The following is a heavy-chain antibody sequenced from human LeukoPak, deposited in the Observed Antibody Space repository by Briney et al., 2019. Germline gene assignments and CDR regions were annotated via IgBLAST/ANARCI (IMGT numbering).Heavy chain of an antibody. CDR2: IKQDGSEK. CDR1: GFTFSSYW. D-gene: IGHD2-21*02. Sequence: PGGSLRLSCAASGFTFSSYWMSWVRQAPGKGLEWVANIKQDGSEKYYVDSVKGRFTIPRDNAKNSLYLQMNSLRAEDTAVYYCARRMTSHGPNAFDIWGQGTMVTVSS. V-gene: IGHV3-7*03. J-gene: IGHJ3*02. CDR3: ARRMTSHGPNAFDI.